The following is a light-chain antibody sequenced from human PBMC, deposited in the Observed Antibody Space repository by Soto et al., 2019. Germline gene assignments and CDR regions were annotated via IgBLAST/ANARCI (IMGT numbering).Light chain of an antibody. CDR2: DVT. J-gene: IGLJ1*01. V-gene: IGLV2-14*01. Sequence: QSVLTQPASVSGSPRQSITISCTGTGSDIGGYNYVSWYQQHPGKAPKLMIYDVTYRPSGISNRFSGSKSGNTASLTISGLQADDEAEYYCSSYAGNSTLVFGTGTKLTVL. CDR3: SSYAGNSTLV. CDR1: GSDIGGYNY.